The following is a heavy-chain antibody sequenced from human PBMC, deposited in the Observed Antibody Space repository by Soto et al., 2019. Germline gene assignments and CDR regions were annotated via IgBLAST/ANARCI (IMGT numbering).Heavy chain of an antibody. Sequence: NPSETLYLTCNVSGGSFTHYYWSWIRQPPGKGLEWVGHIHYTGSTKYTSSLKSRVAISVDTSKQQFSLRLSSVTAADTAVYYCARSPIVAPTPYIFDYWGQGTLVTVSS. CDR3: ARSPIVAPTPYIFDY. D-gene: IGHD1-26*01. V-gene: IGHV4-59*01. CDR1: GGSFTHYY. CDR2: IHYTGST. J-gene: IGHJ4*02.